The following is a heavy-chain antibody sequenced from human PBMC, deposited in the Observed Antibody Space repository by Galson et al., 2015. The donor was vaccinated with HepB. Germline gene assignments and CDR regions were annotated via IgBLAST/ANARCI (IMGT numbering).Heavy chain of an antibody. CDR1: GYNFRDFE. D-gene: IGHD6-25*01. V-gene: IGHV1-18*01. CDR2: ISPYNGDT. Sequence: SVKVSCKASGYNFRDFEINWVRQAPEQGLEWMGRISPYNGDTTYAHSLQGRLALTTYTSTTTAYMELRSLSAEDTAVYYCARDANIGAAGKLYDHWGQGTLVTVS. J-gene: IGHJ4*02. CDR3: ARDANIGAAGKLYDH.